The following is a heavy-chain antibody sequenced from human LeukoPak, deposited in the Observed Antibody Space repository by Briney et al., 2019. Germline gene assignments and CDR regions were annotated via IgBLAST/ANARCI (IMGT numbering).Heavy chain of an antibody. D-gene: IGHD3-10*01. V-gene: IGHV3-7*01. CDR2: IKEDGSEK. J-gene: IGHJ4*02. Sequence: GSLRLSCAASGFTFSSYWMSWVRQAPGKGLEWVANIKEDGSEKYYVDSVKGRFTISRDNAKNSLYLQMNSLRAEDTAVYYCARILVYGSGAEAFDYWGQGTLVTVSS. CDR3: ARILVYGSGAEAFDY. CDR1: GFTFSSYW.